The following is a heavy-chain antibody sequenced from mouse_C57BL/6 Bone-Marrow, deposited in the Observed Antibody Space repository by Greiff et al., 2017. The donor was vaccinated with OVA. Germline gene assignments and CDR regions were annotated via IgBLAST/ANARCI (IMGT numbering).Heavy chain of an antibody. CDR2: IDPNSGGT. V-gene: IGHV1-72*01. CDR3: ARYGNYWYFDV. D-gene: IGHD2-1*01. J-gene: IGHJ1*03. CDR1: GYTFTSYW. Sequence: QVQLKQPGAELVKPGASVKLSCKASGYTFTSYWMHWVKQRPGRGLEWIGRIDPNSGGTKYNEKFKSKATLTVDKPSSTAYMQLSSLTSEDSAVYYCARYGNYWYFDVWGTGTTVTVSS.